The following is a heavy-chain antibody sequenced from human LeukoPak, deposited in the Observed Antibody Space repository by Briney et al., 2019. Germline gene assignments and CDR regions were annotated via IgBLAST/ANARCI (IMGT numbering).Heavy chain of an antibody. Sequence: GGSLRLSCAASGFTFSSYTMNWVRQAPGKGLEWVSAISSSSGSTYYADSVKGRFTISRDNAKNTLYLQMNNLKAEDTAVYYWGMGGCYIDFDFWGEGTVVTV. CDR2: ISSSSGST. CDR1: GFTFSSYT. V-gene: IGHV3-23*01. CDR3: GMGGCYIDFDF. J-gene: IGHJ4*02. D-gene: IGHD4/OR15-4a*01.